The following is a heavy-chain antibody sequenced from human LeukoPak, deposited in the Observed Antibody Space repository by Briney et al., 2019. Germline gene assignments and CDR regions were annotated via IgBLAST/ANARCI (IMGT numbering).Heavy chain of an antibody. CDR1: GFTFSSYW. J-gene: IGHJ3*02. CDR3: AREYRKVGPGACDI. D-gene: IGHD1-14*01. Sequence: GGSLRLSCAASGFTFSSYWMHWVRQAPGKGLVWVSRINSDGSSTNYADSVKGRFTISRDNAKDTLYLQMNSLRAEDTAVYCCAREYRKVGPGACDIGGQRPMVSVSS. CDR2: INSDGSST. V-gene: IGHV3-74*01.